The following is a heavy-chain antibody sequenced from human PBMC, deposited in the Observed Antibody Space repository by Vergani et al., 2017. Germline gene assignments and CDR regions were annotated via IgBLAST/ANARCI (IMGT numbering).Heavy chain of an antibody. CDR2: INPNSGNT. Sequence: QVQLVQSGAEVKKPGASVKVSCKASGYTFTGYYMHWVRQAPGQGLEWMGWINPNSGNTGYAQKFQGRVTMTRNTSISTAYMELSSLRSEDTAVYYCARGESRTFGALNYYYGMDVWGQGTTVTVSS. D-gene: IGHD3-10*01. J-gene: IGHJ6*02. V-gene: IGHV1-8*02. CDR3: ARGESRTFGALNYYYGMDV. CDR1: GYTFTGYY.